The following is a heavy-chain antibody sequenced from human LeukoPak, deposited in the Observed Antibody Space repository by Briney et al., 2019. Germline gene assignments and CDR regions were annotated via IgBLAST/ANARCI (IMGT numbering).Heavy chain of an antibody. V-gene: IGHV4-34*01. Sequence: PSETLSLTCAVYGGSFSGYYWSWIRQPPGKGLEWIGEINHSGSTNYNPSLKSRVTISVDTSKNQFSLKLSSVTAADTAVYYCASQPFGSSWYWFDPWGQGTLVTVSS. D-gene: IGHD6-13*01. J-gene: IGHJ5*02. CDR3: ASQPFGSSWYWFDP. CDR2: INHSGST. CDR1: GGSFSGYY.